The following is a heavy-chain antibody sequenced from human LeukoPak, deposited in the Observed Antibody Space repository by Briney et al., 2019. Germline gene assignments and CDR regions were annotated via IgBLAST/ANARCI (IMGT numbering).Heavy chain of an antibody. V-gene: IGHV4-30-2*01. Sequence: PSETLSLTCAVSGGSISSGGYSWSWIRQPPGKGLEWIGYIYHSGSTYYSPSLKSRVTISVDRSKNQFSLKLSSVTAADTAVYYCASYYYDSSGFDYWGQGTLVTVSS. D-gene: IGHD3-22*01. CDR2: IYHSGST. CDR1: GGSISSGGYS. J-gene: IGHJ4*02. CDR3: ASYYYDSSGFDY.